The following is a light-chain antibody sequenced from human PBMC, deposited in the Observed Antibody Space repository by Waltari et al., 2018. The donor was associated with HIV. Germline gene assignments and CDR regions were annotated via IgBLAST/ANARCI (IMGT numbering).Light chain of an antibody. CDR3: QHYDNLPGT. V-gene: IGKV1-33*01. Sequence: DIQMTQSPSSLSASVGDRVTITCQASQDISIYLNWYQQKPGKAPKLLIYDASNLETGVPSRFSGSGSVTDFTLTISILQPEDIATYYCQHYDNLPGTFGPGTKVDIK. J-gene: IGKJ3*01. CDR1: QDISIY. CDR2: DAS.